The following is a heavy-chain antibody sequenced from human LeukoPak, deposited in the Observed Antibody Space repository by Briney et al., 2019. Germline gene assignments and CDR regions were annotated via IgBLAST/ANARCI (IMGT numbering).Heavy chain of an antibody. CDR1: DDSITMYY. J-gene: IGHJ5*02. CDR3: ARDIPSSNWFDP. V-gene: IGHV4-4*08. Sequence: PSETLSLTCTVSDDSITMYYWTWIRQPPGKGLEWIGYVDHTGSTKFNPSLNGRVRISRDTSNNQFSLKLSSVTAADTAVYYCARDIPSSNWFDPWGQGTLVTVSS. CDR2: VDHTGST. D-gene: IGHD2-21*01.